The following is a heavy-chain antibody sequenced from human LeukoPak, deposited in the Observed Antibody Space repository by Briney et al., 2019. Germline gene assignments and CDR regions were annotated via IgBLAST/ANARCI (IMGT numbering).Heavy chain of an antibody. CDR3: APRRDIEHSYVYGKWFDP. D-gene: IGHD5-18*01. Sequence: SETLSLTCAVYGGSFSAYYWTWIRQPPGKGLEWIGEINHSGSSNYNSSLRSRVTISVDTSYKQFSLRLSSVTAADTAVYYCAPRRDIEHSYVYGKWFDPWGQGTRVTVSS. CDR1: GGSFSAYY. J-gene: IGHJ5*02. CDR2: INHSGSS. V-gene: IGHV4-34*01.